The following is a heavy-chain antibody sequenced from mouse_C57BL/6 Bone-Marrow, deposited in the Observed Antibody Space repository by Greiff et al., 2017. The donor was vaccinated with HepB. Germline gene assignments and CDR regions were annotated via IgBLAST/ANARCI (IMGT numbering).Heavy chain of an antibody. V-gene: IGHV1-69*01. CDR3: ARSGFPDY. CDR2: IDPSDSYT. CDR1: GYTFTSYW. Sequence: QVHVKQPGAELVMPGASVKLSCKASGYTFTSYWMHWVKQRPGQGLEWIGEIDPSDSYTNYNQKFKGKSTLTVDKSSSTAYMQLSSLTSEDSAVYYCARSGFPDYWCQGTTLTVSS. J-gene: IGHJ2*01.